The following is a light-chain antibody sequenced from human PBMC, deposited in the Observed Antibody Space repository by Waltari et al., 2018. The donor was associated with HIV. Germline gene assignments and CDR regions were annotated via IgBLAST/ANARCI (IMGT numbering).Light chain of an antibody. CDR3: QQRYNWLDT. CDR2: DAS. V-gene: IGKV3-11*01. CDR1: QSVSSY. J-gene: IGKJ2*01. Sequence: EIVLTQSPATLSLSPGERATLSCRASQSVSSYLAWYQQKPGQAPSLLIYDASNRATGIPARFSGSGSGTDFTLTSSSLEPEDFAVYYCQQRYNWLDTFGQGTKLEIK.